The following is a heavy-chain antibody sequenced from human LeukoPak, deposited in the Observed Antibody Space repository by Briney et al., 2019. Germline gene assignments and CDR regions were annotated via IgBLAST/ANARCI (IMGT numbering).Heavy chain of an antibody. J-gene: IGHJ4*02. CDR3: ARHGYYYGSGSQWGFDY. CDR2: IYYSGST. Sequence: PSETLSLTCTVSGGSISISSYYWGWIRQPPGKGLEWIGSIYYSGSTYYNPSLKSRVTISVDTSKNQFSLRLSSLTAADTAVYYCARHGYYYGSGSQWGFDYWGQGTLVTVCS. D-gene: IGHD3-10*01. CDR1: GGSISISSYY. V-gene: IGHV4-39*01.